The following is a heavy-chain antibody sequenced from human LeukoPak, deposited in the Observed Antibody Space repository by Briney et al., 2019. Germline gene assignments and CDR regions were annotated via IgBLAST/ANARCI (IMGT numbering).Heavy chain of an antibody. Sequence: GGSLRLSCAASGFTVSSNYMSWVRQAPGKGLEWVSVIYSGGSTYYADSVKGRFTISRHNSKITLYLQIYSLRAEDTAAYYCARVLGTRESNWFDPWGQGTLVTVSS. CDR2: IYSGGST. CDR1: GFTVSSNY. J-gene: IGHJ5*02. D-gene: IGHD2-2*01. CDR3: ARVLGTRESNWFDP. V-gene: IGHV3-53*04.